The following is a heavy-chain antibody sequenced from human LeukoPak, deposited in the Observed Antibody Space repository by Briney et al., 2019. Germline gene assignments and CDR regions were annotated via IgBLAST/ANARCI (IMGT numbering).Heavy chain of an antibody. V-gene: IGHV4-59*01. D-gene: IGHD1-26*01. CDR3: ARVSSELLYDY. CDR1: GGSISSYY. Sequence: PSETLSLTCTVSGGSISSYYWSWIRQPPGKGLEWIGYIYYSGSTNYNPSLKSRVTISVDTSKNQFSLKLSSMTAADTAVYYCARVSSELLYDYWGQGTLVTVSS. J-gene: IGHJ4*02. CDR2: IYYSGST.